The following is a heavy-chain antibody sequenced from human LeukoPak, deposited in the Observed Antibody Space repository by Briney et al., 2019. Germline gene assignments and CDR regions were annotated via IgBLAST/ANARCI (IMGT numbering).Heavy chain of an antibody. D-gene: IGHD3-3*01. Sequence: SETLSLTCTVSGGSISSYYWTWIRQPPGKGLEWIGYIYYSGGTNFNPSLKSRVTISVDTSENQFSLNLRSVTAADTAVYYCARASIRSGFDYWGQGTLVTVSS. J-gene: IGHJ4*02. CDR1: GGSISSYY. V-gene: IGHV4-59*08. CDR3: ARASIRSGFDY. CDR2: IYYSGGT.